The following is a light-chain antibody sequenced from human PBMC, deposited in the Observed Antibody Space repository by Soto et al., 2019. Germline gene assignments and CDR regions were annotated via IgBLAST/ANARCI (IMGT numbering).Light chain of an antibody. CDR2: EVS. CDR3: SSYAGSNHYV. V-gene: IGLV2-8*01. CDR1: SSDVGGYNY. J-gene: IGLJ1*01. Sequence: QSALTQPPSASGSPGQSVTISCTGTSSDVGGYNYVSWYQQHPGKAPKLMISEVSKRPSGVPDRFTGAKSGNTASQTVSGLQAEDEDDYYCSSYAGSNHYVFGTGTKLTVL.